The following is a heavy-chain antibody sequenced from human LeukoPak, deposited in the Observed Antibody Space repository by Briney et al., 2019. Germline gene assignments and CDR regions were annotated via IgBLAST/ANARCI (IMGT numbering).Heavy chain of an antibody. CDR3: ARDSGERGTGSYLIAY. D-gene: IGHD3-10*01. CDR1: GYTFTGYY. V-gene: IGHV1-2*02. Sequence: GASVKVSCKASGYTFTGYYMHWVRQAPGQGLEWMGWINPNSGGTNYAQKFQGRGTMTRDTSISTAYMGQSRIRSDDTAVYYCARDSGERGTGSYLIAYWGQGTLVTVSS. J-gene: IGHJ4*02. CDR2: INPNSGGT.